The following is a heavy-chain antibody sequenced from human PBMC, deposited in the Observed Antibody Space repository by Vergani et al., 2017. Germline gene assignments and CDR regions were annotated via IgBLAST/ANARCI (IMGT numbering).Heavy chain of an antibody. CDR1: GFTFSSYG. D-gene: IGHD3-10*01. Sequence: VQLVESGGGLVKPGGSLRLSCAASGFTFSSYGMHWVRQAPGKGLEWVAVIWYDGSNKYYADSVKGRFTISRDNSKNTLYLQMNSLRAEDTAVYYCARRRGMVRGVISYWGQGTLVTVSS. J-gene: IGHJ4*02. CDR2: IWYDGSNK. V-gene: IGHV3-33*08. CDR3: ARRRGMVRGVISY.